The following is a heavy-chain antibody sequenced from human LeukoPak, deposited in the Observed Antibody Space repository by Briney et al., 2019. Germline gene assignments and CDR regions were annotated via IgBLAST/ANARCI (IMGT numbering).Heavy chain of an antibody. J-gene: IGHJ6*02. Sequence: GGSLRLSCAASGFTVSSSYMSWVRQAPGKGLEWVAVISYDGSNKYYADSVKGRFTISRDNSKNTLYLQMNSLRAEDTAVYYCAAPYLNSYSSGWYYYYYGMDVWGQGTTVTVS. V-gene: IGHV3-30-3*01. CDR2: ISYDGSNK. CDR1: GFTVSSSY. D-gene: IGHD6-19*01. CDR3: AAPYLNSYSSGWYYYYYGMDV.